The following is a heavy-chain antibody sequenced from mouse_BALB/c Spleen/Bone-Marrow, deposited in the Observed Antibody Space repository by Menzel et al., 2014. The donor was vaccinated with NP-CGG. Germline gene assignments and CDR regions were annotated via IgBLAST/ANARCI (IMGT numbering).Heavy chain of an antibody. CDR3: ARDSDYGSTLFAY. Sequence: QVQLKESGPGLVAPSQSLSITCAVSGFSLISYGVHWVRQPPGRGLEWLGVIWAGGTTNYNSALMSRLSIGKDNSKSQVFLKMNSLQTDDTAIYYCARDSDYGSTLFAYWGQGTLVTVSA. J-gene: IGHJ3*01. V-gene: IGHV2-9*02. D-gene: IGHD1-1*01. CDR2: IWAGGTT. CDR1: GFSLISYG.